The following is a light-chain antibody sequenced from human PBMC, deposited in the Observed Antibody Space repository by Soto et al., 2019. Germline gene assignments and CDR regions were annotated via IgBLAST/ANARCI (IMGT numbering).Light chain of an antibody. J-gene: IGKJ4*01. CDR1: QTISNW. Sequence: DIQMTQSPSTLSASVGDRVTITCRASQTISNWLAWYQQKPGKAPKVLIFDASTLDGGVPSRFSGRRSGTDFTLTISSLQPGDFATYYCQQYNTYPLTFGGGTKVEI. CDR2: DAS. V-gene: IGKV1-5*01. CDR3: QQYNTYPLT.